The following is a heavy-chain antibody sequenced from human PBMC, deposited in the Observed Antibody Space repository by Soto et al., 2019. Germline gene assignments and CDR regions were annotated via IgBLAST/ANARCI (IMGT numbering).Heavy chain of an antibody. J-gene: IGHJ4*02. CDR1: GGSISSYY. CDR2: IYYSGST. V-gene: IGHV4-59*08. CDR3: ARHRITIFPNQHFDY. Sequence: SETLSLTCTVSGGSISSYYWSWIRQPPGKGLEWIGYIYYSGSTNYNPSLKSRVTISVDTSKNQFSLKLSSVTAADTAVYYCARHRITIFPNQHFDYWGQGTLVTVSS. D-gene: IGHD3-3*01.